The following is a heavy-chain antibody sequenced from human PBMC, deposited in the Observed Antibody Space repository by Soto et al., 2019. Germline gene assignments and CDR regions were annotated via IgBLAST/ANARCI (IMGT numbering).Heavy chain of an antibody. J-gene: IGHJ4*02. V-gene: IGHV4-31*03. CDR1: GGSISSGGYY. CDR3: ARGYYGSGSYTLGGY. CDR2: IYYSGST. D-gene: IGHD3-10*01. Sequence: QVQLQESGPGLVKPSQTLSLTCTVSGGSISSGGYYWSWIRQHPGKGLEWIGYIYYSGSTYYNPYLTSRVTVPVDTSKSQFSLKLSSVTAADTAVYYCARGYYGSGSYTLGGYWGQGTLVTVSS.